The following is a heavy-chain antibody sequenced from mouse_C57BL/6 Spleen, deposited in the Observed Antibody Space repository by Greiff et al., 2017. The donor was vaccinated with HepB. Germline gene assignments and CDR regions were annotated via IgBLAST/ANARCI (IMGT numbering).Heavy chain of an antibody. CDR1: GFNIKNTY. V-gene: IGHV14-3*01. D-gene: IGHD3-1*01. Sequence: VQLQQSVAELVRPSASVKLSCTASGFNIKNTYMHCVKQRLEQGLVWIGRIEPANGNTKYAPKFQGKTTITADTSSNTAYLQFSSLTAEDTAIYYCARLGGCGFYYWGQGTTLTVAS. CDR3: ARLGGCGFYY. J-gene: IGHJ2*01. CDR2: IEPANGNT.